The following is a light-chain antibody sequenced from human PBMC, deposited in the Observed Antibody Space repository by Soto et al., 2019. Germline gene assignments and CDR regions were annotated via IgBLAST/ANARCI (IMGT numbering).Light chain of an antibody. J-gene: IGKJ1*01. CDR1: QSLLHSNGFNY. CDR3: IQALQVPWT. CDR2: LGS. V-gene: IGKV2-28*01. Sequence: DIVMTQSPLSLPVTPGEPASISCRSSQSLLHSNGFNYLDWYLQKPGQSPQLLISLGSNRASGVPDRVSGSGSGTDFTLKISRVEAEDVGTYYCIQALQVPWTFGQGTKVDIK.